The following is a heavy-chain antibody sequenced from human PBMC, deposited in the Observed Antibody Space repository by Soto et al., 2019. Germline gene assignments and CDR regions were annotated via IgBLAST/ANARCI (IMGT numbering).Heavy chain of an antibody. CDR3: ARRKYLDY. V-gene: IGHV3-49*03. Sequence: GGSLRLFCTTSGFTIGDYAMSWFRQAPGKGLEWIGYIRSKTYGGTTEYAASVKGRFTISRDDSKRVAHLQMNSLESEDTAVYYCARRKYLDYWGQGTLVPVSS. J-gene: IGHJ4*02. CDR1: GFTIGDYA. CDR2: IRSKTYGGTT.